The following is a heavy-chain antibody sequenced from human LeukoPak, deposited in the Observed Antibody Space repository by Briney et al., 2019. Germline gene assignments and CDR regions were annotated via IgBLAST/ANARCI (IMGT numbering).Heavy chain of an antibody. CDR2: IYYSGST. V-gene: IGHV4-59*08. D-gene: IGHD3-22*01. Sequence: PSGTLSLTCTVSGGSISSYYWSWIRQPPGKGLEWIGYIYYSGSTNYNPSLKSRVTISVDTSKNQFSLKLSSVTAADTAVYYCARPSTYYYDSSGHGAFDIWGQGTMVTVSS. CDR3: ARPSTYYYDSSGHGAFDI. CDR1: GGSISSYY. J-gene: IGHJ3*02.